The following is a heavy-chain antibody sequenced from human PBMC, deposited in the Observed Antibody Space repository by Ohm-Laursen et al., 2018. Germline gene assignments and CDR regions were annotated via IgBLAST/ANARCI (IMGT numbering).Heavy chain of an antibody. Sequence: SLRLSCTASGFTFSSYGMHWVRQAPGKGLEWVAVIWYDGSNKYYADSVKGRFTISRGNSKNTLYLQMNSLRAEDTAVYYCARRMVAATEYYYGMDVWGQGTTVTVSS. V-gene: IGHV3-33*01. CDR1: GFTFSSYG. D-gene: IGHD2-15*01. J-gene: IGHJ6*02. CDR3: ARRMVAATEYYYGMDV. CDR2: IWYDGSNK.